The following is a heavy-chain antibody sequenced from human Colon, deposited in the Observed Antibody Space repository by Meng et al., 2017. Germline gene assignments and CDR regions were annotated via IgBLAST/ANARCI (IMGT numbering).Heavy chain of an antibody. Sequence: SETLSLTCTVSGGSISSSTYYWGWIRQPPGKGLEWIGSIYYSGSTYYNPSLKSQVTISVDTSKNQFSLKLSSVTAADTDVYYCARHQQWLDGWFDPWGQGTLVTVSS. CDR2: IYYSGST. CDR3: ARHQQWLDGWFDP. J-gene: IGHJ5*02. D-gene: IGHD6-19*01. V-gene: IGHV4-39*07. CDR1: GGSISSSTYY.